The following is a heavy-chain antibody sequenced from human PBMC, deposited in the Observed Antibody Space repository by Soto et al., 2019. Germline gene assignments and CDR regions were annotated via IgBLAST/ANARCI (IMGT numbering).Heavy chain of an antibody. D-gene: IGHD1-26*01. CDR2: FSSSGSTI. CDR1: GFSFNTYE. CDR3: AYGGSCDY. J-gene: IGHJ4*02. V-gene: IGHV3-48*03. Sequence: EVQLVESGGGLVQPGGSLRLSCAASGFSFNTYEMNWVRQAAGKGLEWVSYFSSSGSTIYYADSVKGRFTVSRDNGKNSLYLQMNSLRAEDTAVYYCAYGGSCDYWGQGTQVTVSS.